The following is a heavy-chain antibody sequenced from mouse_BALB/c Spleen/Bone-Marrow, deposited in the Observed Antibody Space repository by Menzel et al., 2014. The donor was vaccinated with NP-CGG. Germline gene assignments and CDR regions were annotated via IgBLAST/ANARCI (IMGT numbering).Heavy chain of an antibody. V-gene: IGHV6-6*02. CDR3: NVPFGPGFDY. CDR2: IRLKSNNYAT. J-gene: IGHJ2*01. Sequence: EVMLVESGGGLVQPGGSMKLSCVASGFTFSNYWMNWVRQSPEKGLEWVAEIRLKSNNYATHYAESVKGRFTISRDDSKSSVYLQMNNLRAEDTGIYYCNVPFGPGFDYWGQGTTLTVSS. CDR1: GFTFSNYW.